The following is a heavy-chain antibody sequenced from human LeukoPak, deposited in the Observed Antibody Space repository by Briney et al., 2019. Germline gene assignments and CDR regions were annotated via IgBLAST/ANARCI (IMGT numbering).Heavy chain of an antibody. Sequence: GGSLRLSCAASGFTFSSHTMNWVRQAPGKGLEWVSSISGSSRDKYYADSVKGRFTISRDNAKNSLYLQMNSLRAEDTAVYYCARTANFAAGYYIDYWGQGTLVTVSS. D-gene: IGHD6-13*01. CDR1: GFTFSSHT. CDR3: ARTANFAAGYYIDY. CDR2: ISGSSRDK. J-gene: IGHJ4*02. V-gene: IGHV3-21*01.